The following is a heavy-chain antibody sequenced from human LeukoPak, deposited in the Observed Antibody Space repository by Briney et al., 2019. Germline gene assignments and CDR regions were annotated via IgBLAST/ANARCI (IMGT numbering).Heavy chain of an antibody. D-gene: IGHD2-2*01. CDR3: AGEAPPNIGYCSTTNCYYFDY. J-gene: IGHJ4*02. CDR2: IIPMYGTV. V-gene: IGHV1-69*06. CDR1: GGTFTNYA. Sequence: ASVKVSCKASGGTFTNYAISWVRQAPGQGLEWMGGIIPMYGTVNYAQEFQGRLTITADKSTTTAYMELSSLRSEDTAMYYCAGEAPPNIGYCSTTNCYYFDYWGQGTLVTVSS.